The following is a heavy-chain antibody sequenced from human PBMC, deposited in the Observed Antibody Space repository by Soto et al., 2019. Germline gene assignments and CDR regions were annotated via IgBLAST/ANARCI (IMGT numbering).Heavy chain of an antibody. CDR3: ASARFLEWSHDY. D-gene: IGHD3-3*01. V-gene: IGHV4-59*01. CDR1: GVSISSYY. J-gene: IGHJ4*02. CDR2: IYYSGST. Sequence: SETLSLTCTVSGVSISSYYWSWIRQPPGKGLEWIGYIYYSGSTNYNPSLKSRVTISVDTSKNQFSPKLSSVTAADTAVYYCASARFLEWSHDYWGQGTLVTVSS.